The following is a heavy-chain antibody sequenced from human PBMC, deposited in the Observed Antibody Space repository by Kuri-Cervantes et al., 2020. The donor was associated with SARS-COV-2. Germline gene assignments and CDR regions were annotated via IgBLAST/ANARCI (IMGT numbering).Heavy chain of an antibody. D-gene: IGHD2-21*02. J-gene: IGHJ6*02. CDR2: ISSSSHYI. V-gene: IGHV3-21*01. CDR1: GFTFSGYT. CDR3: ARVPLLIAAYYYYGMDV. Sequence: GGSLRLSCAASGFTFSGYTMNWVRQAPGKGLEWVSSISSSSHYIYYADSVKGRFTISRDNSKNTMYLQMNSLRAEDTAVYYWARVPLLIAAYYYYGMDVWGQGTTVTVSS.